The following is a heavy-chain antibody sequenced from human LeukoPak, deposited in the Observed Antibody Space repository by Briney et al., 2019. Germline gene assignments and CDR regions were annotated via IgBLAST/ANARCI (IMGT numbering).Heavy chain of an antibody. J-gene: IGHJ4*02. CDR1: GGTFSSYA. CDR3: ARERQNYDSSGYYSR. CDR2: IIPIFGTA. Sequence: GSSVTVSCKASGGTFSSYAISWVRQAPGQGLEWMGGIIPIFGTANYAQKFQGRVTITADESTSTAYMELSSLRSEDTAVYYSARERQNYDSSGYYSRWGQGTLVTVSS. D-gene: IGHD3-22*01. V-gene: IGHV1-69*01.